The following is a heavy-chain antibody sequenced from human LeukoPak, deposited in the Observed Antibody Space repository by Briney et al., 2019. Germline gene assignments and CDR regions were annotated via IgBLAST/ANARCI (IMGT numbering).Heavy chain of an antibody. CDR1: GFTFSTES. CDR3: ARGTYYYYTNRYYSGGRGY. Sequence: GGSLRLSCAASGFTFSTESMHWVRQAPGKGLECVSVISNDGSDKYYPDSVRGRFTISRDNSENTLFLQMNSLRAEDTAVYYCARGTYYYYTNRYYSGGRGYWGQGTLVTVSS. CDR2: ISNDGSDK. J-gene: IGHJ4*02. V-gene: IGHV3-30*04. D-gene: IGHD3-22*01.